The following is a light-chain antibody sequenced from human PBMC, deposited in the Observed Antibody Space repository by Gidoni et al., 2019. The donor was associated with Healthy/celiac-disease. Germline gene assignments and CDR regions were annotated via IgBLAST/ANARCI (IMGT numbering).Light chain of an antibody. CDR3: NSRDSSGNHLNVV. V-gene: IGLV3-19*01. CDR2: GKN. CDR1: SLRSYY. Sequence: SSELTQDPAVSVALGQTVRSTCQGDSLRSYYASWYQQTPGQAPVLVIYGKNNRPSGIPDRFSGSSSGNSASLTITGAQAEDEADYYCNSRDSSGNHLNVVFGGGTKLTVL. J-gene: IGLJ2*01.